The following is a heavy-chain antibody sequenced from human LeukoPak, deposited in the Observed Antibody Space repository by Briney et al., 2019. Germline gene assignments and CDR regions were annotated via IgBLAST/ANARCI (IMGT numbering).Heavy chain of an antibody. V-gene: IGHV4-4*07. CDR3: ARVRAYANFVGSFDL. Sequence: KPSETLSLTCTVSGGPISSHYWSWIRHPAGKSLEWLGRVWTTGSTAYNPSYKSRLTISMDKSKNQLSLKLTSISAADTAVYYCARVRAYANFVGSFDLWGRGALVTVSS. CDR2: VWTTGST. J-gene: IGHJ2*01. D-gene: IGHD1-26*01. CDR1: GGPISSHY.